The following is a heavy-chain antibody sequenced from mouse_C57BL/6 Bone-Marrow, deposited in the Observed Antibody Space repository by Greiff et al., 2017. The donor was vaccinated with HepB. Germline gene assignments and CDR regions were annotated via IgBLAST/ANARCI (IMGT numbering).Heavy chain of an antibody. V-gene: IGHV1-72*01. D-gene: IGHD1-1*01. Sequence: QVQLKQPGAELVKPGASVKLSCKASGYTFTSYWMHWVKQRPGRGLEWIGRIDPNSGGTKYNEKFKSKATLTVDKPSSTAYMQLSSLTSEDSAVYYCARRGSSLYYFDYWGQGTTLTVSS. CDR3: ARRGSSLYYFDY. J-gene: IGHJ2*01. CDR2: IDPNSGGT. CDR1: GYTFTSYW.